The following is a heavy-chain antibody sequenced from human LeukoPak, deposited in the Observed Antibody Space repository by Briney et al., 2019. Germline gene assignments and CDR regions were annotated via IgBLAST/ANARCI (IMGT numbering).Heavy chain of an antibody. V-gene: IGHV4-59*08. J-gene: IGHJ4*02. CDR1: GGSINSYY. CDR3: ARHLVATLSVFDY. CDR2: IYYSGTS. D-gene: IGHD5/OR15-5a*01. Sequence: SETLSLTCTVSGGSINSYYWSWIRQSPGRGLEWIGYIYYSGTSSYPPSLESRVTMSIDTSKNQFSLNLTSVTAADAAVYYCARHLVATLSVFDYWGQGALVTVSS.